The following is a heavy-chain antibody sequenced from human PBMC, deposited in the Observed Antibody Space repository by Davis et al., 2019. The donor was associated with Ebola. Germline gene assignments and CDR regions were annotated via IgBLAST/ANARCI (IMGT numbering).Heavy chain of an antibody. Sequence: ASVTVSCKASGYTFTNYYMHWVRQAPGQGLERMGIIQPSFGSAKYARIFQGRVSMTWDTSTSTVYMEVTSLRSEDTAMYFCVRELDGGSFDFWGQGTLVTVSS. CDR2: IQPSFGSA. V-gene: IGHV1-46*01. D-gene: IGHD1-1*01. CDR3: VRELDGGSFDF. CDR1: GYTFTNYY. J-gene: IGHJ4*02.